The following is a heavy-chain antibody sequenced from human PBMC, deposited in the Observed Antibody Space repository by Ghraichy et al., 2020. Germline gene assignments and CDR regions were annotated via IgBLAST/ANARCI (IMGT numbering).Heavy chain of an antibody. J-gene: IGHJ6*03. D-gene: IGHD2-2*01. CDR2: MNTDGSSA. CDR1: GFTFKDYW. Sequence: GGSLRLSCAASGFTFKDYWMHWVRQVPGKGLVWVSRMNTDGSSASFADSVKGRFTISRDNAKNMLYLQMNSLRAEDSAVYYCARAGCSSTSCYWGNYYYYYYMDVWGTGTTVTVSS. CDR3: ARAGCSSTSCYWGNYYYYYYMDV. V-gene: IGHV3-74*01.